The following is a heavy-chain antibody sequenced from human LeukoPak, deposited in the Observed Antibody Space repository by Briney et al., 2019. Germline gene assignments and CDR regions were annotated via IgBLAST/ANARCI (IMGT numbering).Heavy chain of an antibody. Sequence: SETLSLTCAVYGGSFSGYYWSWIRQPPGKGLEWIGEINHSGSTNYNPSLKSRVTISVDTSKNQFSLKLSSVTAADTAVYYCARGRPFDPWGQGTLATVSS. J-gene: IGHJ5*02. CDR3: ARGRPFDP. V-gene: IGHV4-34*01. CDR1: GGSFSGYY. CDR2: INHSGST.